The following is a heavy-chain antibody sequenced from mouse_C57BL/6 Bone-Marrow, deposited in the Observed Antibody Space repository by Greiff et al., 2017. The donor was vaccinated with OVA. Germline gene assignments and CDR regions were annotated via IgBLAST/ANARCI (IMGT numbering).Heavy chain of an antibody. CDR2: IWGVGST. CDR1: GFSLTSYG. Sequence: QVQLKQSGPGLVAPSQRLSITCTVSGFSLTSYGVDWVRQSPGKGLEWLGVIWGVGSTNYNSALKSRLSISKDNSKSQVFLKMNSLQTDDTAMYYCASGNGYEGWFAYWGQGTLVTVSA. CDR3: ASGNGYEGWFAY. D-gene: IGHD2-2*01. V-gene: IGHV2-6*01. J-gene: IGHJ3*01.